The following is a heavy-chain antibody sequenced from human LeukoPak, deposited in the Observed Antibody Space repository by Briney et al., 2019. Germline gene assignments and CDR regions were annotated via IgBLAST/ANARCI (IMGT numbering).Heavy chain of an antibody. V-gene: IGHV4-61*02. CDR2: TYTSGST. Sequence: SETLSLTCTVSGGSISSSSYYWSWIRQPAGKGLEWIGRTYTSGSTNYNPSLKSRVTISVDTSKNQFSLKLSSVTATDTAVYYCARLNKPGWFDPWGQGTLVTVSS. CDR3: ARLNKPGWFDP. D-gene: IGHD1-14*01. CDR1: GGSISSSSYY. J-gene: IGHJ5*02.